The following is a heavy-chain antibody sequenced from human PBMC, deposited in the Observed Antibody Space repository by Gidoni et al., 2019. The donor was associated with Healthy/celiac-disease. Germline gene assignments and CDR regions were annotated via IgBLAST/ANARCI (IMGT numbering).Heavy chain of an antibody. J-gene: IGHJ4*02. CDR3: ASHYYDSSGYYYVGY. CDR2: IYHSGST. D-gene: IGHD3-22*01. Sequence: QVQLQESGPGLVKPSETLSLTCTVSGYSISSGYYWGWIRQPPGKGLEWIGSIYHSGSTYYNPSLKSRVTISVDTSKNQFSLKLSSVTAADTAAYYCASHYYDSSGYYYVGYWGQGTLVTVSS. V-gene: IGHV4-38-2*02. CDR1: GYSISSGYY.